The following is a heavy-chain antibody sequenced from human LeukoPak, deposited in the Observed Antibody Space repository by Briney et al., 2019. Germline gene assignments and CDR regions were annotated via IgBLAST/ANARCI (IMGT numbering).Heavy chain of an antibody. J-gene: IGHJ6*03. CDR1: RFTFSSYA. Sequence: GGSLRLSCAASRFTFSSYAMSWVRQAAGKGLEWVSAITGSGGSTYYADSLKGRFIISRDNSKNTLYLQMNSLRAEDTAVYYCAKGPGPGYCYYYMDVWGKGSTVTVSS. CDR2: ITGSGGST. V-gene: IGHV3-23*01. CDR3: AKGPGPGYCYYYMDV.